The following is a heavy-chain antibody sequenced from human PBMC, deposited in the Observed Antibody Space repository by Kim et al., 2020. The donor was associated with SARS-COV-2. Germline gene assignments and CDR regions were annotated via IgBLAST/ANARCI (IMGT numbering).Heavy chain of an antibody. CDR1: GFTFTNHP. Sequence: GGSLRLSCEASGFTFTNHPMTWVRQAPGKGLEWVSLIDGSGGGKYYADSVKGRFTISRDNSKNSLSLQMNNLRAEDMAVYYCARELRADSSSIDYWGQGT. V-gene: IGHV3-23*01. D-gene: IGHD6-6*01. CDR3: ARELRADSSSIDY. CDR2: IDGSGGGK. J-gene: IGHJ4*02.